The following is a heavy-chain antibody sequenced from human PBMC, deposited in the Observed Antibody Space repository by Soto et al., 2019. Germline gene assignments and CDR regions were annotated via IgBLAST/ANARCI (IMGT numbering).Heavy chain of an antibody. D-gene: IGHD2-15*01. V-gene: IGHV3-23*01. CDR3: AKLRSKYCSGGSCYVDY. Sequence: GGSLRLSCAASGFTFSSYAMSWVRQAPGKGLEWVSAISGSGGSTYYADSVKGRFTISRDNSKNTLYLQMNSLRAEDTAVYYCAKLRSKYCSGGSCYVDYWGQGTLVTVSS. CDR2: ISGSGGST. CDR1: GFTFSSYA. J-gene: IGHJ4*02.